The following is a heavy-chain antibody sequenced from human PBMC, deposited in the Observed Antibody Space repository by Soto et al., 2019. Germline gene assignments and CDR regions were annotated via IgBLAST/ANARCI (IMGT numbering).Heavy chain of an antibody. CDR1: GFTFNNYA. CDR3: EKAGGAAGTVDYFDY. J-gene: IGHJ4*02. D-gene: IGHD6-13*01. V-gene: IGHV3-23*01. Sequence: VGSLRLSCAASGFTFNNYAINWVRQSPGKGLEWVSVISGSAGSTYYADSVKGRFTITRDNSKNTLYLQMSSLRAEDTAVYYCEKAGGAAGTVDYFDYWGQGTLVTVSS. CDR2: ISGSAGST.